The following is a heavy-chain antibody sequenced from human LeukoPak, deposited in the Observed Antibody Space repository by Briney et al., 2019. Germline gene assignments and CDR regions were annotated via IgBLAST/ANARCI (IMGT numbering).Heavy chain of an antibody. D-gene: IGHD2-15*01. CDR1: GYTLTELS. J-gene: IGHJ5*02. CDR3: ATGCSGGSCYSWHWFDP. CDR2: FDPEDGET. V-gene: IGHV1-24*01. Sequence: ASVKVSCKVSGYTLTELSMHWVRQAPGKGLEWVGGFDPEDGETIYAQKFQGRVTMTEDTSTDTAYMELSSLRSEDTAVYYCATGCSGGSCYSWHWFDPWGQGTLVTVSS.